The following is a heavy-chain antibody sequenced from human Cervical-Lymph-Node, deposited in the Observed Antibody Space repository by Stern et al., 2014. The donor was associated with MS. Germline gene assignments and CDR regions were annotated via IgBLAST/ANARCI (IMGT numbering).Heavy chain of an antibody. J-gene: IGHJ1*01. V-gene: IGHV3-74*01. D-gene: IGHD1-26*01. CDR1: GFTFSSYW. CDR3: ARGGSHQYLQH. CDR2: ISTDGSST. Sequence: EEQLVESGGGLVQPGGSLRLSCAASGFTFSSYWMHWVRQAPGKGLVWVSRISTDGSSTSYADSVKGRFTISRDNAKNTLYLQMNSLRAEDTAVYYCARGGSHQYLQHWGQGTLVTVSS.